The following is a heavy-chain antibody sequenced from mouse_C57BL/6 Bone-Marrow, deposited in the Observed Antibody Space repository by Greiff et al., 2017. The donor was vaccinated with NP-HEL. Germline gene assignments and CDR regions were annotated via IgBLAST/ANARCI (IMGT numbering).Heavy chain of an antibody. J-gene: IGHJ4*01. Sequence: QVQLQQPGAELVKPGASVKLSCKASGYTFTSYWMHWVKQRPVRGLEWIGRIDPNSGGTKYNEKFKSKATLTVDKPSSTAYMQLSSLTSEDSAVYYCAREILQRDYYAMDYWGQGTSVTVSS. CDR2: IDPNSGGT. D-gene: IGHD1-1*01. CDR1: GYTFTSYW. V-gene: IGHV1-72*01. CDR3: AREILQRDYYAMDY.